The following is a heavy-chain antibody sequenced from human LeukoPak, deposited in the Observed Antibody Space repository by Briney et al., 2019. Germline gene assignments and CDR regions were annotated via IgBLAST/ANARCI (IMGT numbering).Heavy chain of an antibody. J-gene: IGHJ4*02. CDR1: GLTFSIYT. V-gene: IGHV3-23*01. CDR3: AKALHYGHFGKFDS. Sequence: PGGSLRLSCAASGLTFSIYTMNWVRQAPGKGLEWVSAISSSDGSTYYADSVKGRSTISRDNSKNTVYLQMNSLRAEDTAVYYCAKALHYGHFGKFDSWGQGTLVTVSS. D-gene: IGHD4-17*01. CDR2: ISSSDGST.